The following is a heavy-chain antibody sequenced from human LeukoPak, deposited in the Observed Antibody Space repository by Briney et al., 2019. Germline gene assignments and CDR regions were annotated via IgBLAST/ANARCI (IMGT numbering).Heavy chain of an antibody. J-gene: IGHJ4*02. V-gene: IGHV3-23*01. D-gene: IGHD1-20*01. CDR1: GFTFSSYA. CDR2: ISGSGGST. CDR3: AKDEGSITGYYFDY. Sequence: GGSLRLSCAASGFTFSSYALSWVRQAPGKGLEWVSAISGSGGSTYYADSVKGRFTISRDNSKNTLYLQMNSLRAEDTAVYYCAKDEGSITGYYFDYWGQGTLVTVSS.